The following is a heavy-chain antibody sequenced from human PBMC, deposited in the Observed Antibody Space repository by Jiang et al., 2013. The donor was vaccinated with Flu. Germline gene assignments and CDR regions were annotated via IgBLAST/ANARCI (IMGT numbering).Heavy chain of an antibody. Sequence: VQLVESGGGLVKPGGSLRLSCEASGITFSSYTMNWVRQAPGKGLEWVASVSSSSGSIEYADSVKGRFTISRDNPKNSMSLQMNSLRVEDTAVYYCARDVVSSGWLFYFDYWGQGTLVTVSS. CDR3: ARDVVSSGWLFYFDY. V-gene: IGHV3-21*01. CDR1: GITFSSYT. J-gene: IGHJ4*02. D-gene: IGHD6-19*01. CDR2: VSSSSGSI.